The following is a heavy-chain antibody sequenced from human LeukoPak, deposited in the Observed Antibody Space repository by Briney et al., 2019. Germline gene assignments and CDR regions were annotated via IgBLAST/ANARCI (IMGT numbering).Heavy chain of an antibody. CDR3: AKDQRSIAVAGYFDY. D-gene: IGHD6-19*01. CDR2: ISYSGGST. J-gene: IGHJ4*02. V-gene: IGHV3-23*01. CDR1: EFTFSSYA. Sequence: PGGSLRLSCAASEFTFSSYAMSWVRQAPGKGLEWVSGISYSGGSTYYADSVKGRFAISRDNSKNTLYLQMNSLRAEDTAVYYCAKDQRSIAVAGYFDYWGQGTLVTVSS.